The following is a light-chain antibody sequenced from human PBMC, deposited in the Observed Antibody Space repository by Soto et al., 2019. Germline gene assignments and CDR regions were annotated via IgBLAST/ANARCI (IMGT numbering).Light chain of an antibody. CDR2: EVS. J-gene: IGLJ3*02. CDR3: NSYTIASTWV. Sequence: QSALTQPASVSGSPGQSITISCTGTSYDVGAYNYVSWYQQRPGKAPKLMISEVSNRPSGISNRFSGSKSGNTASLTISGLQAEDEADYYCNSYTIASTWVFGGGTKLTVL. V-gene: IGLV2-14*01. CDR1: SYDVGAYNY.